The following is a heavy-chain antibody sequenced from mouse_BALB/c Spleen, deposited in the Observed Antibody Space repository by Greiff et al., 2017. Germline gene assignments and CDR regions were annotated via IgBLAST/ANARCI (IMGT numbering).Heavy chain of an antibody. J-gene: IGHJ4*01. V-gene: IGHV1-87*01. D-gene: IGHD1-1*01. CDR2: IYPGDGDT. Sequence: VQLVESGAELARPGASVKLSCKASGYTFTSYWMQWVKQRPGQGLEWIGAIYPGDGDTRYTQKFKGKATLTADKSSSTAYMQLSSLASEDSAVYYCARLYYYGSSSYAMDYWGQGTSVTVSS. CDR1: GYTFTSYW. CDR3: ARLYYYGSSSYAMDY.